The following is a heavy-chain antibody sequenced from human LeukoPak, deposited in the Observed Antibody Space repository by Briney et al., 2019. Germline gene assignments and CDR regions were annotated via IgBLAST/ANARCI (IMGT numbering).Heavy chain of an antibody. V-gene: IGHV4-34*01. CDR3: ARGSTGLTYYFDY. CDR1: GGSFSGYY. J-gene: IGHJ4*02. CDR2: INHSGST. Sequence: SETLSLTCAVYGGSFSGYYWSWIRQPPGKGLEWIGEINHSGSTNYNPSLKSRVTISVDTSKNRFSLKLSSVTAADTAVYYCARGSTGLTYYFDYWGQGTLVTVSS. D-gene: IGHD1-14*01.